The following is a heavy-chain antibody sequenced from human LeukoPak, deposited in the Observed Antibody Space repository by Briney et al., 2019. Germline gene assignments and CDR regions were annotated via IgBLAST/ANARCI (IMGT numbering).Heavy chain of an antibody. J-gene: IGHJ5*02. D-gene: IGHD5-12*01. Sequence: GGSLRLSCAASGFTFSSYSMNWVRQAPGKGLEWVSFISSSSNYIHYADSVKGRFTISRDNAKNSLYLQMNSLRAEDTAVYYCARDGGGYRFYNWFDPWGQGTLVTVSS. V-gene: IGHV3-21*01. CDR3: ARDGGGYRFYNWFDP. CDR1: GFTFSSYS. CDR2: ISSSSNYI.